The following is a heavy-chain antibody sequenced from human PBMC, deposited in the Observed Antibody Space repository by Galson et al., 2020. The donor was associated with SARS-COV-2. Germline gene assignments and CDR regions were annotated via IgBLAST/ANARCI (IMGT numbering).Heavy chain of an antibody. CDR2: ISYDGSNK. CDR1: GFTFSSYA. Sequence: TGGSLRLSCAASGFTFSSYAMHWVRQAPGKGLEWVAVISYDGSNKYYADSVKGRFTISRDNSKNTLYLQMNSLRAEDTAVYYCAASGAPPDGMDVWGQGTTVTVSS. J-gene: IGHJ6*02. V-gene: IGHV3-30-3*01. CDR3: AASGAPPDGMDV.